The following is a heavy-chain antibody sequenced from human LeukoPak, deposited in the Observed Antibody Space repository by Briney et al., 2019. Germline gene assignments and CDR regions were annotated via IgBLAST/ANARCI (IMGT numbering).Heavy chain of an antibody. V-gene: IGHV3-33*01. CDR3: ARSYGDYAPDY. Sequence: PGGSLRLSCATSGFTFSDYAMHWVRQAPGKGLEWVAIIWYDGSIKYYGESVKGRFTISRDDSKNTVYLQMNSLRVEDTALYFCARSYGDYAPDYWGQGTLVTVSS. CDR2: IWYDGSIK. J-gene: IGHJ4*02. CDR1: GFTFSDYA. D-gene: IGHD4-17*01.